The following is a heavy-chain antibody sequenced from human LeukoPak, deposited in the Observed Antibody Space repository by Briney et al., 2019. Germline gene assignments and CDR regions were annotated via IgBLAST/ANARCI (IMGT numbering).Heavy chain of an antibody. CDR1: GYTFTSYD. V-gene: IGHV1-8*01. D-gene: IGHD6-19*01. CDR2: MNPNSGNT. CDR3: ARGRSGWYLWFDP. Sequence: ASVKVSCKASGYTFTSYDINWVRQAPGQGLEWMGWMNPNSGNTGYAHKFQGRVTMTRNTSISTAYMELSSLRSEDTAVYYCARGRSGWYLWFDPWGQGTLVTVSS. J-gene: IGHJ5*02.